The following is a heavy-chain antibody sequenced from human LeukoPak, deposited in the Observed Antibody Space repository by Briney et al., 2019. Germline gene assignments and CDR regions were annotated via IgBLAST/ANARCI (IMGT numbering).Heavy chain of an antibody. Sequence: SVKVSCKASGGSFSDYSISWVRQAPGQGLEWVGRIIAILDTAHYAQKFQGRFTITADKSTTTVYMELSSLRSDDTAVYYCVRSGYDYDWFDPWGQGTLVTVSS. D-gene: IGHD5-12*01. CDR2: IIAILDTA. CDR3: VRSGYDYDWFDP. J-gene: IGHJ5*02. V-gene: IGHV1-69*08. CDR1: GGSFSDYS.